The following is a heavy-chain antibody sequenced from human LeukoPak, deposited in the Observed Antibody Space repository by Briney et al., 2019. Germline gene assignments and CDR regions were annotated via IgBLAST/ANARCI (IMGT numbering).Heavy chain of an antibody. V-gene: IGHV3-21*01. CDR2: ISSSSRYI. D-gene: IGHD6-6*01. J-gene: IGHJ4*02. Sequence: GGSLRLSCAASAFTFSSYSMNWVRQAPGKGLEWVSSISSSSRYIYYADSVKGRFTISRDNAKSSLYLQMNSLRAEDTAVYYCARVKGIAARTSDYWGQGTLVTVSS. CDR3: ARVKGIAARTSDY. CDR1: AFTFSSYS.